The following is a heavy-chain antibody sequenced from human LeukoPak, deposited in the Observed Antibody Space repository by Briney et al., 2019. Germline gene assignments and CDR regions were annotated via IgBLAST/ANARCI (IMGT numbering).Heavy chain of an antibody. J-gene: IGHJ4*02. Sequence: SETLSLTCTVSGGSISSYYWSWIRQPPGKGLEWIGEINHSGSTNYNPSLKSRVTISVDTSKNQFSLKLSSVTAADTAVYYCAREVDYDSSGKYYFDYWGQGTLVTVSS. CDR3: AREVDYDSSGKYYFDY. CDR2: INHSGST. V-gene: IGHV4-34*01. D-gene: IGHD3-22*01. CDR1: GGSISSYY.